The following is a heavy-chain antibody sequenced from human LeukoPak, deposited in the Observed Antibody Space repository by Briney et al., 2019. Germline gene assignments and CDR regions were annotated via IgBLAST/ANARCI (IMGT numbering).Heavy chain of an antibody. Sequence: SETLSLTCTVSGGSISSYYWSWIRQPPGKGLEWIGYIYYSGSTNYNPSLKSRVTISVDTSKNQFSLKLSFVTAADTAVYYCARDPAGSSSHWFDPWGQGTLVSVSS. D-gene: IGHD6-13*01. CDR1: GGSISSYY. CDR2: IYYSGST. J-gene: IGHJ5*02. CDR3: ARDPAGSSSHWFDP. V-gene: IGHV4-59*01.